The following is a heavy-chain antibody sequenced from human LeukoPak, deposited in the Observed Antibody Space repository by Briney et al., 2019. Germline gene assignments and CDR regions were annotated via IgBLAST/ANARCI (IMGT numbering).Heavy chain of an antibody. J-gene: IGHJ3*02. D-gene: IGHD1-20*01. Sequence: GGSLRLSCAASGFSFRNYGMHWVRQAPGKGLEWVAVISSDGSDKYYADSVKGRFTISRDYSKNTLYLQMNSLRPEDTAVYFCARDNWYDYLADALDIWGQGTMVTVSS. CDR3: ARDNWYDYLADALDI. CDR1: GFSFRNYG. CDR2: ISSDGSDK. V-gene: IGHV3-30*19.